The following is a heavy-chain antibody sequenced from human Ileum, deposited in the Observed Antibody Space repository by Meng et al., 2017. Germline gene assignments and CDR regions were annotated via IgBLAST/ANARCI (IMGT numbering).Heavy chain of an antibody. Sequence: KVSCKASGGTVSSYGISWVRQAPGQGLEWMGRIIPIFGTINYAQKFQGRVTITADKSTSTAYMELSSLRSEDTAMYYCARDLNRYYDGSGDYYFDYWGQGTLVTVAS. D-gene: IGHD3-22*01. J-gene: IGHJ4*02. CDR1: GGTVSSYG. V-gene: IGHV1-69*06. CDR3: ARDLNRYYDGSGDYYFDY. CDR2: IIPIFGTI.